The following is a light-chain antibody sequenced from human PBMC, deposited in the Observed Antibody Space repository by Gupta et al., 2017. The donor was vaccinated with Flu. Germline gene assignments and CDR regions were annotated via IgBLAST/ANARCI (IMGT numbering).Light chain of an antibody. CDR3: QSYDSSNQV. Sequence: NFMLTQPHSVSESPGKTVTISCTRSSGSIASNYVQWYQQRPGSSPTTVIYEDNQRPSGVPDRFSGSIDGSSNSASLTISGLKTEDEDDYYCQSYDSSNQVFGGGTKLTVL. CDR1: SGSIASNY. J-gene: IGLJ3*02. V-gene: IGLV6-57*01. CDR2: EDN.